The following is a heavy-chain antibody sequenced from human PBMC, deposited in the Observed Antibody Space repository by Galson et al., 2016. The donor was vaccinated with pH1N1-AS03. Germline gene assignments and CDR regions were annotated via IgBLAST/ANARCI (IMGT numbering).Heavy chain of an antibody. CDR2: IWYDGSNK. J-gene: IGHJ4*02. D-gene: IGHD3-10*01. CDR3: ARGRGYGQYYFDY. V-gene: IGHV3-33*01. Sequence: SLRLSCAAPGFSFSSFGMHWVHQAPGKGLEWVAVIWYDGSNKYYADPVKGRFTISRDNTKNTLYLQMNSLRVEDTAVYFCARGRGYGQYYFDYWGQGTLVTVSS. CDR1: GFSFSSFG.